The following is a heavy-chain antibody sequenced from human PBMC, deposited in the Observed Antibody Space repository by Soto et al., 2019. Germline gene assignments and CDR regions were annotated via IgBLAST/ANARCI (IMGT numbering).Heavy chain of an antibody. CDR3: ARSVAVPGAHIDY. D-gene: IGHD6-19*01. CDR2: VYYTGST. J-gene: IGHJ4*02. Sequence: SETLSLTCSVSGGSISGSYWSWIRQSPGKGLEWLGYVYYTGSTNYSPSLRSRVSISADTSKNEFSLRLSSVTAADTAVYFCARSVAVPGAHIDYWGQGTQVTVSS. CDR1: GGSISGSY. V-gene: IGHV4-59*01.